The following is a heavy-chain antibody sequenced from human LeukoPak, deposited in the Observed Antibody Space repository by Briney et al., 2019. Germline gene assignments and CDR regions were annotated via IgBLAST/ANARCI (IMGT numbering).Heavy chain of an antibody. CDR1: GYSFTSNY. CDR3: ASPGSSGWYY. CDR2: IIPIFGTA. D-gene: IGHD6-19*01. J-gene: IGHJ4*02. Sequence: SVKVSCKASGYSFTSNYIHWVRQAPGQGLEWMGGIIPIFGTANYAQKFQGRVTITADESTSTAYMELSSLRSEDTAVYYCASPGSSGWYYWGQGTLVTVSS. V-gene: IGHV1-69*13.